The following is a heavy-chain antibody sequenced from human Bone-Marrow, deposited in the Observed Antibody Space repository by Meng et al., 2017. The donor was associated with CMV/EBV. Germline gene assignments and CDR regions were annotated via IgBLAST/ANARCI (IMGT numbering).Heavy chain of an antibody. CDR2: IYYSGST. Sequence: GSLRLSCAASGFTFSSYAMSWIRQPPGKGLEWIGYIYYSGSTNYNPSLKSRVTISVDTSKNQFSLKLSSVTAADTAVYYCARALRRSWQQLVYYYGMDVWGQGTTVTVSS. CDR1: GFTFSSYA. J-gene: IGHJ6*02. D-gene: IGHD6-13*01. V-gene: IGHV4-59*01. CDR3: ARALRRSWQQLVYYYGMDV.